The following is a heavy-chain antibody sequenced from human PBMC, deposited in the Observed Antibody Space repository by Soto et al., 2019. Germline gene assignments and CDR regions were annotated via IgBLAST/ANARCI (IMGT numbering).Heavy chain of an antibody. Sequence: LRLSCAASGFTFSSYGMHWVRQAPGKGLEWVAVIWYDGSNKYYADSVKGRFTISRDNSKNTLYLQMNSLRAEDTAVYYCAREHDDSSGYYPLDYWGQGTLVTVYS. V-gene: IGHV3-33*01. CDR2: IWYDGSNK. D-gene: IGHD3-22*01. CDR1: GFTFSSYG. J-gene: IGHJ4*02. CDR3: AREHDDSSGYYPLDY.